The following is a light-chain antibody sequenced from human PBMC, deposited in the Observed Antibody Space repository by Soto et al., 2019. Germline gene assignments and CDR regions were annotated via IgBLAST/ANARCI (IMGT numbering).Light chain of an antibody. J-gene: IGLJ3*02. CDR1: SGHSGYI. CDR2: LEGSGSY. V-gene: IGLV4-60*02. CDR3: ETWVSDAQV. Sequence: QSVLTQSSSASASLGSSVKLTCTLSSGHSGYIIAWHQQQPGKAPRYLMKLEGSGSYNKGSGVPDRFSGSSSGADRYLTISNLQFEDEADYYCETWVSDAQVFGGGTKLTVL.